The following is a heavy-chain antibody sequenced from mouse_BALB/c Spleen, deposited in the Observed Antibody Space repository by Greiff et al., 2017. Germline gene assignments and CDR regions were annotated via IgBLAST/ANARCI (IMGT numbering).Heavy chain of an antibody. CDR2: INPGSGGT. CDR3: ARGIYFDY. CDR1: GYAFTNYL. J-gene: IGHJ2*01. Sequence: VQRVESGAELVRPGTSVKVSCKASGYAFTNYLIEWVKQRPGQGLEWIGVINPGSGGTNYNEKFKGKATLTADKSSSTAYMQLSSLTSDDSAVYFCARGIYFDYWGQGTTLTVSS. V-gene: IGHV1-54*01.